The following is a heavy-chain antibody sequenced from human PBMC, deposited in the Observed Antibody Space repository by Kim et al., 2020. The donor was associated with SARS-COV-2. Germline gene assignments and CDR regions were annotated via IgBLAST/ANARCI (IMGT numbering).Heavy chain of an antibody. CDR3: ARGGRGDHFYNGMDV. V-gene: IGHV1-18*01. Sequence: ASVKVSCKASGYTFAAYGISWVREARGQGLQWMGGIGAYNGMSDYGQTFHDRITMTTEISSSTAYLEVRSLRSDDTAIYFCARGGRGDHFYNGMDVWGQGTAVIVAS. CDR1: GYTFAAYG. CDR2: IGAYNGMS. D-gene: IGHD2-21*02. J-gene: IGHJ6*02.